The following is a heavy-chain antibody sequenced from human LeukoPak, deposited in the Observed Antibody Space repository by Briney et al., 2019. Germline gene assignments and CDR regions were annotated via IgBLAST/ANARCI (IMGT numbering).Heavy chain of an antibody. CDR1: GGTISTYY. V-gene: IGHV4-59*01. CDR2: IYYSGTT. D-gene: IGHD2-15*01. Sequence: SETLSLTCTGSGGTISTYYWSWIRQPPGKGLEWIGNIYYSGTTNYNPSLRSRVIISLNTSRNQYSLLLRSVTAAAAVDYYGGKKILGYDHAFDICGQGTVVT. CDR3: GGKKILGYDHAFDI. J-gene: IGHJ3*02.